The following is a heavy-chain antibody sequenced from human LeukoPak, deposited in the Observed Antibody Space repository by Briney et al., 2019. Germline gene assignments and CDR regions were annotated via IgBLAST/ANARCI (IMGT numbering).Heavy chain of an antibody. J-gene: IGHJ3*02. CDR1: GFTFSGSA. D-gene: IGHD5-18*01. CDR2: IRSKANSYAT. Sequence: GGSLRLSCAASGFTFSGSAMHWVRQASGKGLQWVGRIRSKANSYATAYAASVKGRFTISRDDSKNTAYLQMNSLKTEDTAVYYCTGMRIQLWLSSEAFDIWGQGTMVTVSS. CDR3: TGMRIQLWLSSEAFDI. V-gene: IGHV3-73*01.